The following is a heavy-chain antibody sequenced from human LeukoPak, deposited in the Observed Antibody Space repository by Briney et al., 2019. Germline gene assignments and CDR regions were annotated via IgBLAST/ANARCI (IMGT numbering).Heavy chain of an antibody. J-gene: IGHJ4*02. CDR2: INHSGST. CDR1: GGSFSGYF. CDR3: ARRAIVVVVAATPGGFDY. V-gene: IGHV4-34*01. D-gene: IGHD2-15*01. Sequence: SETLSLTCAVYGGSFSGYFWSWIRLPPGKGLEWIGEINHSGSTNYNPSLKSRVTISVDTSKNQFSLKLSSVTAADTAVYYCARRAIVVVVAATPGGFDYWGQGTLVTVSS.